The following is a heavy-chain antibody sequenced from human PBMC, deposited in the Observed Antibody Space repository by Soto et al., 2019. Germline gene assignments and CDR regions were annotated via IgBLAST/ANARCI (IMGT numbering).Heavy chain of an antibody. D-gene: IGHD2-8*01. CDR3: AREGYCTNGVCSIPFDY. J-gene: IGHJ4*02. Sequence: SETLSLTCAVYGGSFSGYYWSWIRQPPGKGLEWIGEINHSGSTNYNPSLKSRVTISVDTSKNQFSLKLSSVTAADTAVYYCAREGYCTNGVCSIPFDYWGQGTLVTVS. CDR2: INHSGST. CDR1: GGSFSGYY. V-gene: IGHV4-34*01.